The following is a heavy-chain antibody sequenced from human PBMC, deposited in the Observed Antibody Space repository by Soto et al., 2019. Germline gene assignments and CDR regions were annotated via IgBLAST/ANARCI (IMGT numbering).Heavy chain of an antibody. CDR3: ARVTNWFDP. Sequence: SSETLSLTYTVSGGSISSYYWSWIRQPPGKGLEWIGYIYYSGSTNYNPSLKSRVTISVDTSKNQFSLKLSSVTAADTAVYYCARVTNWFDPWGQGTLVTVSS. J-gene: IGHJ5*02. V-gene: IGHV4-59*01. CDR2: IYYSGST. CDR1: GGSISSYY.